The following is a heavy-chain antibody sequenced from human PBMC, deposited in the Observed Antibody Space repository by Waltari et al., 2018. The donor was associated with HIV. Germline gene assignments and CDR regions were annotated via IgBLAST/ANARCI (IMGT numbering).Heavy chain of an antibody. CDR2: ISRDSRYI. CDR1: GSSFSYYS. J-gene: IGHJ4*02. Sequence: DVQLVESGGGLVKPGGSLRLACAGPGSSFSYYSMNWFRKAPGTGLEWVSYISRDSRYIYYADSVKGRFTIARDNARNSLFLQMNSLRADDTAVYYCVRGGEGTYGDYWGQGTLVTVSS. D-gene: IGHD3-16*01. CDR3: VRGGEGTYGDY. V-gene: IGHV3-21*01.